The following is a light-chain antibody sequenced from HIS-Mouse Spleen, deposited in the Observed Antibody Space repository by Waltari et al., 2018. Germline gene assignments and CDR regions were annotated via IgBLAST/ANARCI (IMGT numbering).Light chain of an antibody. Sequence: EIVLTQSPGTLSLSPGERATLSCRASQSVSSSYLAWYQQKPGQAPRLLIYGASSRATGIPDRFSGSESGTDFNLTISRLEPEDFAVYYCQQYGSSPRTFGQGTKLEIK. J-gene: IGKJ2*01. CDR3: QQYGSSPRT. CDR1: QSVSSSY. V-gene: IGKV3-20*01. CDR2: GAS.